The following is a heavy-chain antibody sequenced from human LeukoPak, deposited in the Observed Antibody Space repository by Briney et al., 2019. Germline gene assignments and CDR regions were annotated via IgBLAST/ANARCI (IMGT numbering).Heavy chain of an antibody. J-gene: IGHJ4*02. CDR3: ARGGDIYFGSGSYWYYFDY. V-gene: IGHV4-59*08. D-gene: IGHD3-10*01. CDR2: IYYSGST. CDR1: GGSISGHY. Sequence: SETLSLTCTVSGGSISGHYWSWVRQPPGKGLEWIGYIYYSGSTNYNPSFKSRVTISLDTSKNQFSPKLRSVTAADTAVYYCARGGDIYFGSGSYWYYFDYWGQGTLVTVSS.